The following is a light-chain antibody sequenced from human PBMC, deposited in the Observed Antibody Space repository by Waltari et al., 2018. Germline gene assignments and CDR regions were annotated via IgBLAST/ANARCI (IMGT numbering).Light chain of an antibody. J-gene: IGLJ2*01. CDR2: EVN. CDR1: SRDVGSYNL. CDR3: CSYTRGSVI. V-gene: IGLV2-23*02. Sequence: QSALTQPASVSGSPGQSIAISCTGTSRDVGSYNLFSWYQQFPGKAPKLTLYEVNKRPSGISNRFSGSKFGNTASLTISGLQAEDEGDYYCCSYTRGSVICGGGTKLTVL.